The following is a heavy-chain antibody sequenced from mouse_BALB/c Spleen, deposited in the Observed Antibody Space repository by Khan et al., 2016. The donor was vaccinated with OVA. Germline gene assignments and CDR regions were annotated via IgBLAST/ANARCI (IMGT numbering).Heavy chain of an antibody. CDR3: ARPHYFSYTLDH. Sequence: QIQLVQSGPELKKPGETVKISCKASGYTFTNYGMNWVKQSPGKALKWMGWINTYTGEPTYADDFKGRFAFSLETSASTAYLQINNLKNEDTATYCGARPHYFSYTLDHWGQGTSVTVSS. CDR2: INTYTGEP. J-gene: IGHJ4*01. V-gene: IGHV9-3-1*01. D-gene: IGHD1-1*01. CDR1: GYTFTNYG.